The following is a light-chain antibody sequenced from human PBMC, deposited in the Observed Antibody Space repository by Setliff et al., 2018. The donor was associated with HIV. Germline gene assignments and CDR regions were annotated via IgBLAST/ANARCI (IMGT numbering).Light chain of an antibody. Sequence: QSALTQPASVSGSPGQSITISCTGTSSDVGGYNYVSWYQQHPGKAPKLMIYDVSYRPSGVSNRFSGSKSGNTASLTISGLQAEDEADYYCSSRIVSSALHVFGTGTKVTVL. CDR3: SSRIVSSALHV. CDR1: SSDVGGYNY. CDR2: DVS. V-gene: IGLV2-14*03. J-gene: IGLJ1*01.